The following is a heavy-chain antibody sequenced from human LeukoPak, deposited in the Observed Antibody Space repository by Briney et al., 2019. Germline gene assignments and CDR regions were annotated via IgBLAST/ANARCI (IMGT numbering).Heavy chain of an antibody. CDR2: ISYDGSNK. V-gene: IGHV3-30-3*01. CDR1: GFTFSSYA. D-gene: IGHD3-3*01. Sequence: GGSLRLSCAASGFTFSSYAMHWVRQAPGKGLEWVAVISYDGSNKYYADSVKGRFTISRDNSKNTLYLQMNSLRAEDTAVYYCARGLSGGNWFDPWGQGTLVTVSS. J-gene: IGHJ5*02. CDR3: ARGLSGGNWFDP.